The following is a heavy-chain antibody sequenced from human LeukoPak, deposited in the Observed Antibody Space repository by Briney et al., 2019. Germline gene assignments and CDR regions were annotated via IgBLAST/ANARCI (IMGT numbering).Heavy chain of an antibody. CDR3: ARDKTRGLGYSYSKSGNYFDY. Sequence: PSETLSLTCTVSGYSISSGYYWGWIRQPPGKGLEWVANIKQDGSEKTYADSVRGRFTIFRDNAKNSLYLQMNSLRAEDTAVYSCARDKTRGLGYSYSKSGNYFDYWGQGTLVTVSS. CDR2: IKQDGSEK. V-gene: IGHV3-7*01. D-gene: IGHD5-18*01. CDR1: GYSISSGYY. J-gene: IGHJ4*02.